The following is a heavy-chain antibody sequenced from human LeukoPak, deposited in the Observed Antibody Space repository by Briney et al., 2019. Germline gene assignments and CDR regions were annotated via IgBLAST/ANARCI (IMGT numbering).Heavy chain of an antibody. V-gene: IGHV1-69*13. CDR2: VIPIFGTA. Sequence: SVKVSCKASGGTFSSYAISCVRQGPGQGLEWMGGVIPIFGTANYAQKFQGRVTITADESTSTAYMELSSLRSEDTDVYYCARASGAAHGPAVWGKGTPVTVSS. D-gene: IGHD3-10*01. CDR1: GGTFSSYA. J-gene: IGHJ6*04. CDR3: ARASGAAHGPAV.